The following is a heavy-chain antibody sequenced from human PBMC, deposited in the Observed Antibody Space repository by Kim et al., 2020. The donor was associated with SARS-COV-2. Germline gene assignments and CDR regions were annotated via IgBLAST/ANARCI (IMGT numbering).Heavy chain of an antibody. Sequence: SQTLSLTWTVSGDSVTSQSHYWGWIRQSPGKGLEWVGSSYFDGSTYYKPSLKSRLTLSLDTPKNQFSLRLQSVTAADTAIYYCARLYGAYAFHIDSWGRG. CDR1: GDSVTSQSHY. CDR3: ARLYGAYAFHIDS. CDR2: SYFDGST. V-gene: IGHV4-39*01. J-gene: IGHJ4*02. D-gene: IGHD4-17*01.